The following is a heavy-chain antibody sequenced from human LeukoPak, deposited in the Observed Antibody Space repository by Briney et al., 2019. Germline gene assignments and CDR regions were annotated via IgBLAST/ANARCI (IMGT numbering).Heavy chain of an antibody. V-gene: IGHV3-23*01. CDR3: AKERGHPLPNYHMDV. D-gene: IGHD4/OR15-4a*01. Sequence: PGGSLRLSCAASGFTFSSYAMIWVPQAPGKRLEWVSTIFDTGDGTFYADSVRGRFTISRDSSKNTLYLQMNSLRADDTAVYYCAKERGHPLPNYHMDVWGKGTTVTVSS. CDR1: GFTFSSYA. CDR2: IFDTGDGT. J-gene: IGHJ6*03.